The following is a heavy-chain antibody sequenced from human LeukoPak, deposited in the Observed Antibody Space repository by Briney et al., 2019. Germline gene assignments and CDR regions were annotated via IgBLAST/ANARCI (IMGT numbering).Heavy chain of an antibody. Sequence: PGGSLRLSCAASDFTFNNQWVHWVRQAPGKGLVWVSRINPEETTTDYADSVKGRFTISRDYAKNTVYLQMNSLRVDDTAVYHCARVMTGARDYWGQGTLVTVSS. CDR3: ARVMTGARDY. V-gene: IGHV3-74*01. D-gene: IGHD3-9*01. CDR2: INPEETTT. CDR1: DFTFNNQW. J-gene: IGHJ4*02.